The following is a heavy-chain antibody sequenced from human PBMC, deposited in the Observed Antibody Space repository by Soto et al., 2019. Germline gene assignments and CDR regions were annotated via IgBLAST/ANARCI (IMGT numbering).Heavy chain of an antibody. Sequence: SETLSLTCTVSGGSISSSGYYWGWIRQPPGEGLEWIGSMYYNGETFYSPSLKSRATISGDTSKNQFSLKLSSVTAADTALFYCARRSDTWHAFDIWGQGTMVTVSS. CDR3: ARRSDTWHAFDI. CDR2: MYYNGET. J-gene: IGHJ3*02. V-gene: IGHV4-39*01. D-gene: IGHD2-21*02. CDR1: GGSISSSGYY.